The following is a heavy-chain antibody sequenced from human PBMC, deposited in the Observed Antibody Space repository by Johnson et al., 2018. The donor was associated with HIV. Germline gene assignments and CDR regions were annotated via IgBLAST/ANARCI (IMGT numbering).Heavy chain of an antibody. CDR2: ISYEGSNI. V-gene: IGHV3-30-3*01. Sequence: QVQLVESGGGVVQPGRSLRLSCAASGFIFSGSAMHWVRQAPGKGLEWVASISYEGSNIHYGDSVRGRFTISRDNSKKTVYLQMNSLRVEDTAVYYCAKDRARGWLQFHDAFDIWGQGTMVTVSS. D-gene: IGHD5-24*01. CDR3: AKDRARGWLQFHDAFDI. J-gene: IGHJ3*02. CDR1: GFIFSGSA.